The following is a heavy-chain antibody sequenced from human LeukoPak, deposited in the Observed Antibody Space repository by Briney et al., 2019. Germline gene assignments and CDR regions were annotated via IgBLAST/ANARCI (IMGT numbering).Heavy chain of an antibody. D-gene: IGHD6-19*01. J-gene: IGHJ5*02. CDR1: GGSISSGSYY. CDR3: ARDLSLSSGWFNWFDP. Sequence: SETLSLTCTVSGGSISSGSYYWSWIRQPAGKGLEWIGRIYTSGSTNYNPSLKSRVTISVDTSKNQFSLKLSSVTAADTAVYYCARDLSLSSGWFNWFDPWGQGTLVTVSS. CDR2: IYTSGST. V-gene: IGHV4-61*02.